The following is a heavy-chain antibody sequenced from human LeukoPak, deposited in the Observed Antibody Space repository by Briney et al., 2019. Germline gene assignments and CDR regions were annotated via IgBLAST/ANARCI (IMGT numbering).Heavy chain of an antibody. CDR3: AREPPGYYDSSGYYVFDY. CDR1: GGSISSYY. V-gene: IGHV4-4*07. D-gene: IGHD3-22*01. J-gene: IGHJ4*02. CDR2: IYPSGST. Sequence: SETLSLTCTVSGGSISSYYWSWIRQPAGKGLEWIGRIYPSGSTNYNPSLKSRVTMSVDTSKNQFSLKLSSVTAADTAVYYCAREPPGYYDSSGYYVFDYWGQGTLVTVSS.